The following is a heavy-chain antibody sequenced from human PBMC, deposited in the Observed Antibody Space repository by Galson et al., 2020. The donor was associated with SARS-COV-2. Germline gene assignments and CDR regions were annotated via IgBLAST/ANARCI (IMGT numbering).Heavy chain of an antibody. J-gene: IGHJ3*02. Sequence: SETLSLTCTVSGGSISSSSYYWGWIRQPPGKGLEWIGSIYYSGSTYYNPSLKSRVTISVDTSKNQFSLKLSSVTAADTAVYYCARVVRFCSSTSCYDFDIWGQGTMVTVSS. CDR3: ARVVRFCSSTSCYDFDI. CDR2: IYYSGST. V-gene: IGHV4-39*07. D-gene: IGHD2-2*01. CDR1: GGSISSSSYY.